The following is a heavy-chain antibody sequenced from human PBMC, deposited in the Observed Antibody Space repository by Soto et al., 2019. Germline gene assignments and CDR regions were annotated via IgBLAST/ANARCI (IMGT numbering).Heavy chain of an antibody. CDR2: ILSRGGGVTI. Sequence: EVQLVESGGGLVKPGGSLRLSCAASGFTFTAAWFNWVRQAPGKGLEWVGRILSRGGGVTIDDGAPVKGRFTISRDDSRSTLYLQMDRLQIGDTGMYFCIWQSHYGGAWRWGQGTLVTVSS. CDR3: IWQSHYGGAWR. CDR1: GFTFTAAW. J-gene: IGHJ4*02. V-gene: IGHV3-15*07. D-gene: IGHD3-10*01.